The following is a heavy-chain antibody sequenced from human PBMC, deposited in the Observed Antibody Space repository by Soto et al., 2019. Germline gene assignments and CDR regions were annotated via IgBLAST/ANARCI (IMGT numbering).Heavy chain of an antibody. V-gene: IGHV4-39*01. CDR2: IYYSGNT. J-gene: IGHJ6*02. CDR1: GGSIRSTSYY. Sequence: SETLSLTCTVSGGSIRSTSYYWGWIRQPPGKGLEWIGCIYYSGNTYYNPSLKSRVTISVDTSKNQFSLKVTSVTAADTAVYYCATLMTTGYGMDVWGQGTTVTVSS. D-gene: IGHD4-17*01. CDR3: ATLMTTGYGMDV.